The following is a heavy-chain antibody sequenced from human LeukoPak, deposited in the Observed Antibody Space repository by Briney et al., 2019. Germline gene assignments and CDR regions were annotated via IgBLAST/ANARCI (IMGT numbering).Heavy chain of an antibody. D-gene: IGHD3-3*01. CDR3: AKDLIWPTYYDFWSGPGY. Sequence: PGGSLRLSCAASGFTFSSYGMHWVRQAPGKGLEWVAVILSDGSKEFYTDSVKGRFTISRDNSKNTLYLQMNSLRAEDTAVYYCAKDLIWPTYYDFWSGPGYWGQGTLVTVSS. CDR1: GFTFSSYG. V-gene: IGHV3-33*06. CDR2: ILSDGSKE. J-gene: IGHJ4*02.